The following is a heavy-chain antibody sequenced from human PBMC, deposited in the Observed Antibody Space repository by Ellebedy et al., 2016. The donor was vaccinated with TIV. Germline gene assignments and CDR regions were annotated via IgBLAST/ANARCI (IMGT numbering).Heavy chain of an antibody. D-gene: IGHD3-10*01. J-gene: IGHJ5*02. CDR3: ARSGDWFDP. Sequence: MPSETLSLTCKVSGGPISSHFWSWIRQPPGQGLEWIGHIFFSGSTNYNPSLESRVSISIDTSKNQISLNLASVTAADTAVYYCARSGDWFDPWGQGTLVTVAS. CDR1: GGPISSHF. CDR2: IFFSGST. V-gene: IGHV4-59*11.